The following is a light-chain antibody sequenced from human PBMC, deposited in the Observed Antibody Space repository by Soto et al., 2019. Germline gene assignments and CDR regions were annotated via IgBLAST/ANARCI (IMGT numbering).Light chain of an antibody. CDR3: AVWDDSLSGVV. CDR1: TSNVGSNL. Sequence: QSVLAQPPSASGTPGQRVTISCSGSTSNVGSNLASWYQQLPGSAPKLLIYNDYERPSGVPDRFSGSKSGTSASLGISGLRSEDEADYFCAVWDDSLSGVVFGGGTKFTVL. CDR2: NDY. J-gene: IGLJ2*01. V-gene: IGLV1-47*02.